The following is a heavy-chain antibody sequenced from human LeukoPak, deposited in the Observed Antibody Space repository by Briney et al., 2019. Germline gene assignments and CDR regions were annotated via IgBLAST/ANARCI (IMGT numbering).Heavy chain of an antibody. J-gene: IGHJ3*02. CDR3: ARDQPLGATIAFDI. CDR2: ISAYNGNT. CDR1: GYTFTSYG. Sequence: ASVKVSCKAPGYTFTSYGISWVRQAPGQGLEWMGWISAYNGNTNYAQKLQGRVTMTTDTSTSTAYMELRSLRSDDTAVYYCARDQPLGATIAFDIWGQGTMVTVSS. D-gene: IGHD1-26*01. V-gene: IGHV1-18*01.